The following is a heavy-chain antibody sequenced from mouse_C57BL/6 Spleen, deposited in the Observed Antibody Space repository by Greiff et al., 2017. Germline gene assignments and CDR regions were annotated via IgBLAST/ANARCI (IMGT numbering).Heavy chain of an antibody. D-gene: IGHD3-3*01. V-gene: IGHV3-6*01. CDR1: GYSITSGYY. Sequence: EVKLQESGPGLVKPSQSLSLTCSVTGYSITSGYYWNWIRQFPGNKLEWMGYISYDGSNNYNPSLKNRISITRDTSKNQFFLKLNSVTTEDTATYYCARGDGTPFAYWGQGTLVTVSA. J-gene: IGHJ3*01. CDR2: ISYDGSN. CDR3: ARGDGTPFAY.